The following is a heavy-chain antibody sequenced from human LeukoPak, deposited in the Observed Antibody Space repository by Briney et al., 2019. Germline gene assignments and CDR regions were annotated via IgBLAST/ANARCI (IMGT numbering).Heavy chain of an antibody. J-gene: IGHJ4*02. CDR3: AKGSPFDY. Sequence: QPGGSLRLSCAASGFTFSSDGMHWGRQAPGKGLEWVAVISYDGSNKYYADSVKGRFTISRDNSKNTLYLQMNSLRAEDTDVYYCAKGSPFDYWGQGTLVTVSS. D-gene: IGHD1-26*01. CDR2: ISYDGSNK. V-gene: IGHV3-30*18. CDR1: GFTFSSDG.